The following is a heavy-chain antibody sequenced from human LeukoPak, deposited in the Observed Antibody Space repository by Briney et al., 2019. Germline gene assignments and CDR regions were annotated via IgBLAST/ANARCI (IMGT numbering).Heavy chain of an antibody. CDR3: ARHVGLGGGNYDFWSGYLGTRYYYYYYMDV. J-gene: IGHJ6*03. D-gene: IGHD3-3*01. CDR2: IYPGDSDT. CDR1: GYSFTSYW. Sequence: PGESLKISCKGSGYSFTSYWIGWVRQMPGKGLEWMGIIYPGDSDTRYSPSFQGQVTISADKSISTAYLQWSSLKASDTAMCYCARHVGLGGGNYDFWSGYLGTRYYYYYYMDVWGKGTTVTVSS. V-gene: IGHV5-51*01.